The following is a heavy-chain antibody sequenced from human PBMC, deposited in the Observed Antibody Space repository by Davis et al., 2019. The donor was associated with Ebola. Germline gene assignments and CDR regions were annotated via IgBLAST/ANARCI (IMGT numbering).Heavy chain of an antibody. Sequence: SETLSLTCAVYGGSFSGYYWSWIRQPPGKGLEWIGEINHSGSTNYNPSLKNRVTISVDTSKNQFSLKLSSVTAADTAVYYCARSRGLLWPHYYYYGMDVWGQGTTVTVSS. J-gene: IGHJ6*02. CDR1: GGSFSGYY. CDR2: INHSGST. CDR3: ARSRGLLWPHYYYYGMDV. V-gene: IGHV4-34*01. D-gene: IGHD2-2*01.